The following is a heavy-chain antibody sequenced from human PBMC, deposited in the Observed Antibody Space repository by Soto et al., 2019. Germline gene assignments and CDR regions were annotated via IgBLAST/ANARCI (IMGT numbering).Heavy chain of an antibody. CDR3: ARDRLRYNWNDFPYFYYGMDV. V-gene: IGHV3-30-3*01. CDR2: ISYDGSNK. D-gene: IGHD1-1*01. CDR1: GFTFSSYA. Sequence: QVQLVESGGGVVQPGRPLRLSCAASGFTFSSYAMHWVRQAPGKGLECVAVISYDGSNKYYADSVKGRFTISRDNSKNTLYLQMNSMRAEDTAVYYCARDRLRYNWNDFPYFYYGMDVWGQGTTVTVSS. J-gene: IGHJ6*02.